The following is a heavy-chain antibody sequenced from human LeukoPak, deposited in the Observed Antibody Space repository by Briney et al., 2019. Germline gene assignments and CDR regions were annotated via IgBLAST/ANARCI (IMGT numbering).Heavy chain of an antibody. J-gene: IGHJ4*02. Sequence: PGGSLRLSCAASGFTFRYYAMHWVRQAPGKGLEWVAVISYDGSNKYYADSVRGRFTISRDNSKNTLYLQMNSLRAEDTAVYYCARGRGRSNPSPNFDYWGQGTLVTVSS. CDR3: ARGRGRSNPSPNFDY. V-gene: IGHV3-30*19. D-gene: IGHD2/OR15-2a*01. CDR2: ISYDGSNK. CDR1: GFTFRYYA.